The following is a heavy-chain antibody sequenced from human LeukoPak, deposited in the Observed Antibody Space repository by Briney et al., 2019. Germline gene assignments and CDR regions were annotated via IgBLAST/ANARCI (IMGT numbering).Heavy chain of an antibody. V-gene: IGHV4-30-2*01. CDR3: ARGLVMGSTDY. J-gene: IGHJ4*02. Sequence: SQTLSLTCTVSGGSISSGGYYWSWIRQPPGKGLEWIGEINHSGSTNYNPSLKSRVTISVDTSKNQFSLKLSSVTAADTAVYYCARGLVMGSTDYWGQGTLVTVSS. CDR2: INHSGST. D-gene: IGHD3-22*01. CDR1: GGSISSGGYY.